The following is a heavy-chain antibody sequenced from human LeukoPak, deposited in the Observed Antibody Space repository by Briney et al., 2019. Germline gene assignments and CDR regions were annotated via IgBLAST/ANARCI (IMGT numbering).Heavy chain of an antibody. Sequence: PVGSLRLPCAASGFTVSSNYMSWVRQAPGKGLEWVSSITISSSSIYYADSLKGRFTISRDNAKNTVYLQMNSLRAEDTAVYYCARHTYYYGTSGYPNWFDPWGQGTLVTVSS. J-gene: IGHJ5*02. CDR2: ITISSSSI. D-gene: IGHD3-22*01. CDR1: GFTVSSNY. CDR3: ARHTYYYGTSGYPNWFDP. V-gene: IGHV3-21*01.